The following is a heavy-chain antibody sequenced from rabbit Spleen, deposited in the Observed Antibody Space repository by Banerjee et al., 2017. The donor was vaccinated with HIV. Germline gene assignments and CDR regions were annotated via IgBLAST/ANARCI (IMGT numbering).Heavy chain of an antibody. V-gene: IGHV1S7*01. J-gene: IGHJ4*01. CDR2: IDPVFGST. CDR3: ARNQDL. CDR1: GFTLSSYY. Sequence: QLKESGGGLVQPGGSLKLSCKASGFTLSSYYMNWVRQAPGKGLEWIGYIDPVFGSTYYANWVNGRFTISSHNAQNTLYLQLNSLTAADTATYFCARNQDLWGPGTL.